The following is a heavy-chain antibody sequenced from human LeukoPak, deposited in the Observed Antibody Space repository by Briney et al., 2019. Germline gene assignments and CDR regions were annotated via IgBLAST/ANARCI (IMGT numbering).Heavy chain of an antibody. CDR1: GFTFTGYA. CDR3: AKRDYYDSSGFSPLFQH. V-gene: IGHV3-23*01. D-gene: IGHD3-22*01. Sequence: GGSLRLSCAASGFTFTGYAMSWLRKAPGKGLEFVSAISGDAANTFYADSVKGRFTVSRDNSQNILYLQLSNLRAEDTAVYYCAKRDYYDSSGFSPLFQHWGPGTLVTVSS. CDR2: ISGDAANT. J-gene: IGHJ1*01.